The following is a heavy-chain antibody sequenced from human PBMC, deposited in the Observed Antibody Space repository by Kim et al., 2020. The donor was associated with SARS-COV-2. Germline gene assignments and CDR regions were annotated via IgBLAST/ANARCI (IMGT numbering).Heavy chain of an antibody. CDR2: IYHSGST. D-gene: IGHD6-19*01. J-gene: IGHJ4*02. CDR1: GGSISSSNW. CDR3: ARVTSSDSSGWYGFDY. Sequence: SETLSLTCAVSGGSISSSNWWSWVRQPPGKGLEWIGEIYHSGSTNYNPSLKSRVTISVDKSKNQFSLKLSSVTAADTAVYYCARVTSSDSSGWYGFDYWGQGTLVTVSS. V-gene: IGHV4-4*02.